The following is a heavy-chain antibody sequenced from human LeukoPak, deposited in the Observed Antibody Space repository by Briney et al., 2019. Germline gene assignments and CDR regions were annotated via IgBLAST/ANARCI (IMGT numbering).Heavy chain of an antibody. CDR3: ARGVEPLAANTLAY. CDR2: LYSDGNT. J-gene: IGHJ4*02. Sequence: PGGSLRLSYAASGFTVITNDMTWVRQAPGKGLELVSVLYSDGNTKYADSVQGRFTISRDNSKNTLYLEMNSLSPDDTAVYYCARGVEPLAANTLAYWGQGTLVTVSS. V-gene: IGHV3-53*01. D-gene: IGHD1-14*01. CDR1: GFTVITND.